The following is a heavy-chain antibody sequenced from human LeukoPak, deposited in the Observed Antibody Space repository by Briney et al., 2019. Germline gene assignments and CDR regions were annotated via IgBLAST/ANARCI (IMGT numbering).Heavy chain of an antibody. J-gene: IGHJ6*03. CDR2: IYTSGST. CDR3: ASGYYYMDV. V-gene: IGHV4-4*07. Sequence: SETLSLTCTVSGGSISSYYWSWIRQPAGKGLGWIGRIYTSGSTNYNPSLKSRVTISVDTSKNQFSLQLSSVTAADTAVYYCASGYYYMDVWGKGTTVTISS. CDR1: GGSISSYY.